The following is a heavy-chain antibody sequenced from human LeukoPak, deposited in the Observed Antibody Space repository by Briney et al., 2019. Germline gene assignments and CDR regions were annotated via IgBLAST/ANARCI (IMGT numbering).Heavy chain of an antibody. Sequence: PGGSLRLSCAASGFTFSSNGMHWVRQAPGKGLEWVAFIRYDGSNEKYAESVKGRFTISRDNSKKTLYLQMNSLRAEDTAVYHCALLQNFDYWGQGTLVTVSS. CDR1: GFTFSSNG. CDR3: ALLQNFDY. J-gene: IGHJ4*02. V-gene: IGHV3-30*02. CDR2: IRYDGSNE.